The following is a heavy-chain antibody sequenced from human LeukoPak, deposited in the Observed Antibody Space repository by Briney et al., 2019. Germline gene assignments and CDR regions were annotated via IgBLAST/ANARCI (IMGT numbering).Heavy chain of an antibody. Sequence: GGSLRLSCAASGFTFSSYGMSWVRQAPGKGLEWVSAISGSGGSTYYADSVKGRSTISRDNSKNTLYLQMNSLRAEDTAVYYCAKRGKRGYSFSYFDYWGQGTLVTVSS. J-gene: IGHJ4*02. D-gene: IGHD5-18*01. CDR2: ISGSGGST. V-gene: IGHV3-23*01. CDR1: GFTFSSYG. CDR3: AKRGKRGYSFSYFDY.